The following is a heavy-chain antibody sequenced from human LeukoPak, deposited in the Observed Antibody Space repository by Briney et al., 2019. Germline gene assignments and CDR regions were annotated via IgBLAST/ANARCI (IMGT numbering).Heavy chain of an antibody. V-gene: IGHV3-30*18. CDR2: ISYDGSNK. D-gene: IGHD2-15*01. Sequence: GRSLRLSCAASGFTFSSYGMHWVRQAPGKGLEWVAVISYDGSNKYYADSVKGRFTISRDNSKNTLYLQMNSLRAEDTAVYYCAKVKYCSGGSCYSGYFDYWGQGTLVTVSS. CDR3: AKVKYCSGGSCYSGYFDY. J-gene: IGHJ4*02. CDR1: GFTFSSYG.